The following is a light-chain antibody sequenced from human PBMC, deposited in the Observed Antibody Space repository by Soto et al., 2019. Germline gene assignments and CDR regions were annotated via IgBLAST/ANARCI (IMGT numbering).Light chain of an antibody. CDR3: QQSGNWPST. V-gene: IGKV3-11*01. CDR1: KSVSTS. CDR2: DAS. Sequence: EIVLTQSPATLSLSPGERATLSCRASKSVSTSLAWYQQKPGQAPRLLIYDASNRASDIPVRFSGSGSGTDFTLTISSLEPEDFAVYYCQQSGNWPSTFGQGTKLEIK. J-gene: IGKJ2*01.